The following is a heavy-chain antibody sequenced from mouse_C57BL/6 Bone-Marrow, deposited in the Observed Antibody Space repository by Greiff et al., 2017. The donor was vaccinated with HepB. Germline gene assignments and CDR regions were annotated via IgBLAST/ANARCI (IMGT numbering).Heavy chain of an antibody. J-gene: IGHJ4*01. CDR1: GFTFSDYY. V-gene: IGHV5-12*01. CDR2: ISNGGGST. CDR3: ARHKDYYGSRYYAMDY. Sequence: VQLKESGGGLVQPGGSLKLSCAASGFTFSDYYMYWVRQTPEKRLEWVAYISNGGGSTYYPDTVKGRFTISRDNAKNTLYLQMSRLKSEDTAMYYCARHKDYYGSRYYAMDYWGQGTSVTVSS. D-gene: IGHD1-1*01.